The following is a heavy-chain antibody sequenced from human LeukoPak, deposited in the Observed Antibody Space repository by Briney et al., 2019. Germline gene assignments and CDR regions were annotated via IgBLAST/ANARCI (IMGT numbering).Heavy chain of an antibody. CDR3: ARDDRYCSGGSCYPY. J-gene: IGHJ4*02. V-gene: IGHV4-39*07. CDR1: GGSISSSSYY. CDR2: IYYSGST. Sequence: SETLSLTCTVSGGSISSSSYYWGWIRQPPGKGLEWIGSIYYSGSTYYNPSLKSRVTISVDTSKNQFSLRLSYVTAADTAVYYCARDDRYCSGGSCYPYWGQGTLVTVSS. D-gene: IGHD2-15*01.